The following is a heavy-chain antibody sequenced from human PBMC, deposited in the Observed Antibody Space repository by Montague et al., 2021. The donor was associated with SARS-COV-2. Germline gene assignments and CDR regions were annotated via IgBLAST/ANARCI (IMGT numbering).Heavy chain of an antibody. CDR1: GGSISSSSYY. J-gene: IGHJ6*02. V-gene: IGHV4-39*07. D-gene: IGHD2-2*02. CDR2: IYYSRST. CDR3: ARDPSRQPLLYPIGDYYYGMDV. Sequence: SETLSLTCTVSGGSISSSSYYWGWIRQAPGKGLEWIGSIYYSRSTYYNPSLKSRVTISVDTSKNQFSLKLSSVTAADTAVYYCARDPSRQPLLYPIGDYYYGMDVWGQGTTVTVSS.